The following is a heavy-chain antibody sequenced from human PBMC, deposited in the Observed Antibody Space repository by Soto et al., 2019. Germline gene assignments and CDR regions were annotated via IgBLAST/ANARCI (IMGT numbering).Heavy chain of an antibody. V-gene: IGHV1-18*01. D-gene: IGHD5-18*01. Sequence: GASVKVSCKASGYTFTSYGISWVRQAPGQGVEWMGWISAYNGNTNYAQKLQGRVTMTTDTSTSTAYMELRSLRSDDTAVYYCARDYGGYSYGPEYYFDYWGQGTLVTVSX. CDR1: GYTFTSYG. CDR2: ISAYNGNT. J-gene: IGHJ4*02. CDR3: ARDYGGYSYGPEYYFDY.